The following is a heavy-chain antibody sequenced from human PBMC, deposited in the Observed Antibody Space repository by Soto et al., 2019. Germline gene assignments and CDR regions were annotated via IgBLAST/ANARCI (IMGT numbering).Heavy chain of an antibody. CDR3: AKAGPGQYPTPFQH. CDR2: ISYDGSNK. V-gene: IGHV3-30*18. CDR1: GFTFSSYG. D-gene: IGHD2-2*01. J-gene: IGHJ1*01. Sequence: LRLSCAASGFTFSSYGMHWVRQAPGKGLEWVAVISYDGSNKYYADSVKGRFTISRDNSKNTLYLQMNSLRAEDTAVYYCAKAGPGQYPTPFQHWGQGTLVTVSS.